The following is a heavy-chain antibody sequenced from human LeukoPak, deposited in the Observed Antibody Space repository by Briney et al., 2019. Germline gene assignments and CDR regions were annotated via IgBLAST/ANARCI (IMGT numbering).Heavy chain of an antibody. V-gene: IGHV3-7*03. Sequence: GGSLRLSCAASGFTFSSYWMTWVRQAPGKGLEWVANMRQDGGVKYYMDSAKGRFTLSRDNAKSSLYLQMNSLRVEDTAMYFCARTVVVVVGASDYFDYWGQGTLVTVSS. CDR2: MRQDGGVK. CDR1: GFTFSSYW. D-gene: IGHD2-2*01. CDR3: ARTVVVVVGASDYFDY. J-gene: IGHJ4*02.